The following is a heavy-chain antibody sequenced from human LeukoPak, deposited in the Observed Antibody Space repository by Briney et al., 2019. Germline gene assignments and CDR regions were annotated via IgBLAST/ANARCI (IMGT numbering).Heavy chain of an antibody. CDR2: INPNSGGT. J-gene: IGHJ4*02. CDR3: ARDLGRFVVTLSLGYYFDY. D-gene: IGHD2-21*01. Sequence: ASVKVSCKASGYTFTSYYMHWVRQAPGQGLEWMGWINPNSGGTNYAQKFQGRVTMTRDTSISTAYMELSRLRSDDTAVYYCARDLGRFVVTLSLGYYFDYWGQGTLVTVSS. V-gene: IGHV1-2*02. CDR1: GYTFTSYY.